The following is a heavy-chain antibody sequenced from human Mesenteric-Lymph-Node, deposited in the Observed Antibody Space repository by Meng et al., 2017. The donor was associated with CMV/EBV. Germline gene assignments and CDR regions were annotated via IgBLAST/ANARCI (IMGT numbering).Heavy chain of an antibody. CDR1: GFTFGDYA. D-gene: IGHD6-6*01. J-gene: IGHJ6*02. CDR2: IRSKAYGGTT. CDR3: IKDGSIAARPDYYCYSYGMDV. V-gene: IGHV3-49*04. Sequence: GESLKISCTTSGFTFGDYAMSWVRQAPGKGLEWVGFIRSKAYGGTTQYAASVKGRFTISRDDSESIAYLQMNSLKTEDTAVYYCIKDGSIAARPDYYCYSYGMDVWGQGTTVTVSS.